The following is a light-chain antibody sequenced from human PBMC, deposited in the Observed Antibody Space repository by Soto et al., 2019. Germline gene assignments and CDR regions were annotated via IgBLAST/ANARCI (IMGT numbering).Light chain of an antibody. CDR1: QAVNTR. V-gene: IGKV3-11*01. J-gene: IGKJ1*01. Sequence: EIVLTQSPATLSSFPGDRVTLSCRASQAVNTRLAWYQHRPGQAPRLLIYLASNRAAGVPARFSGSGSGTDFTLTISSLEPEDFAVYYCQQRSNWPPWTFGQGTKV. CDR2: LAS. CDR3: QQRSNWPPWT.